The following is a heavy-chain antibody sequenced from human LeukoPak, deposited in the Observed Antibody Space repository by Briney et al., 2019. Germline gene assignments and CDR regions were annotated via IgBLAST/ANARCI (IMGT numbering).Heavy chain of an antibody. D-gene: IGHD2-2*01. Sequence: ASVKVSCTASGYTFTSYGISWVRQAPGQGLEWMGWISAYNGNTNYAQKLQGRVTMTTDTSTSTAYMELRSLRSDDTAVYYCVRDPPTLVVVPAATIWFDPWGQGTLVTVSS. V-gene: IGHV1-18*01. J-gene: IGHJ5*02. CDR3: VRDPPTLVVVPAATIWFDP. CDR2: ISAYNGNT. CDR1: GYTFTSYG.